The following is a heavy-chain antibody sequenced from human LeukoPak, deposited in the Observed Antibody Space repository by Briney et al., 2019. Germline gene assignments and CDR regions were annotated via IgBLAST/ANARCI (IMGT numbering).Heavy chain of an antibody. CDR1: GFTFNSEW. Sequence: GGSLRHPCGASGFTFNSEWMSWVRQAPGEGLEWVAIIKPDGSATSYVDSVKGRFTISRDNAKNSLSLQMHSLKVEDTGVYYCARGGSMDVWGQGTAVTVSS. CDR2: IKPDGSAT. CDR3: ARGGSMDV. J-gene: IGHJ6*02. V-gene: IGHV3-7*05.